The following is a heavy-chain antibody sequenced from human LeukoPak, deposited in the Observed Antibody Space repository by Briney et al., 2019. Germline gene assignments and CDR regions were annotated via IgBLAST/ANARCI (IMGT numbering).Heavy chain of an antibody. J-gene: IGHJ4*02. CDR1: GYRFTNYW. D-gene: IGHD6-6*01. CDR2: IYPGDSNT. Sequence: GESLKISCKGSGYRFTNYWIGWVRQMPGKGLEWMGVIYPGDSNTRYSPPFQGQVTISADKSISTAYLQWSSLKASDTAMYYCARHGSIAARQGFDYWGQGTLVTVSS. CDR3: ARHGSIAARQGFDY. V-gene: IGHV5-51*01.